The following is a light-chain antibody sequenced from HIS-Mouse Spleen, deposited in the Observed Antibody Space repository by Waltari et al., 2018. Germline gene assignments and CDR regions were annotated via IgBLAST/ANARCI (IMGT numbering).Light chain of an antibody. CDR1: QGISSY. CDR3: QQYNSYIFT. J-gene: IGKJ3*01. CDR2: AAS. V-gene: IGKV1-8*01. Sequence: AIRMTQSPSSLSASTGDRVTITCRASQGISSYLAWYQQKPGKAPKLLIYAASTLQSGVPSRFSGSGSGTDFTLTISCLQSEDFATYYCQQYNSYIFTFGPGTKVDIK.